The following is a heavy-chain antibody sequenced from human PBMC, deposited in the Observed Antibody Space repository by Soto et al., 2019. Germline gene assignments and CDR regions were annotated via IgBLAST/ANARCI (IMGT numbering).Heavy chain of an antibody. Sequence: GGSLRLSCAASGFTFSGSVIHWVRQASGKGLEWVGRIRSKAENYATAYAASVKGRFTLSRDDSKNTAYLQMSSLKIEDTAVYYCTRLVDWEPPISDYWGQGTLVTVSS. D-gene: IGHD1-26*01. CDR1: GFTFSGSV. V-gene: IGHV3-73*01. J-gene: IGHJ4*02. CDR2: IRSKAENYAT. CDR3: TRLVDWEPPISDY.